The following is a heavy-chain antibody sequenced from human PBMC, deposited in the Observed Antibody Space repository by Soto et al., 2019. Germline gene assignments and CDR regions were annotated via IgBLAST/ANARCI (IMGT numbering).Heavy chain of an antibody. CDR1: GFSLSSYA. CDR3: AKAGEVFGLVIFAYLDS. J-gene: IGHJ4*02. V-gene: IGHV3-30*18. CDR2: TSNDGKKV. D-gene: IGHD2-21*01. Sequence: QVQLVESGGGVVQPGTSLRVSCEGSGFSLSSYAIHWVRQAPGKGLEGVAVTSNDGKKVSYADSVKGRFTVSRDNSKNTVALQINSLRSEDTAVYFCAKAGEVFGLVIFAYLDSWGQGSLVTVSA.